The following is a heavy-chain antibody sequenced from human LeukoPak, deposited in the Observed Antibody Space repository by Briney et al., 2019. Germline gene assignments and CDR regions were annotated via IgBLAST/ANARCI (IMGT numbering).Heavy chain of an antibody. V-gene: IGHV4-28*01. D-gene: IGHD6-19*01. J-gene: IGHJ4*02. CDR1: GYSISSSNW. CDR2: IHYSGST. CDR3: ARRSAVAAYFDY. Sequence: PSETLSLTCAVSGYSISSSNWWGWIRQPPGKGLEWIGHIHYSGSTYYSPSLKSRVTMSVDTSKNQFSLKLSSVTAVDTAVYYCARRSAVAAYFDYWGQGTLVTVSS.